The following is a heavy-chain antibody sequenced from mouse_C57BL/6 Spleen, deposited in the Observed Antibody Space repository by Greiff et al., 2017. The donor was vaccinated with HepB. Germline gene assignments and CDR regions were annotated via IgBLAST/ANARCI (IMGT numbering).Heavy chain of an antibody. D-gene: IGHD1-1*01. CDR2: IDPETGGT. V-gene: IGHV1-15*01. CDR3: TRFITHYFDY. CDR1: GYTFTDYE. Sequence: VQLQQSGAELVRPGASVPLSCKASGYTFTDYEMHWVKQTPVHGLEWIGAIDPETGGTAYNQKFKGKAILTADKSSSTAYMELRSLTSEDSAVYYCTRFITHYFDYWGQGTTLTVSS. J-gene: IGHJ2*01.